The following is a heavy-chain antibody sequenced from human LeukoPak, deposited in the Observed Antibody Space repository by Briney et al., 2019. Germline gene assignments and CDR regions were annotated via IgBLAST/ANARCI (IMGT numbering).Heavy chain of an antibody. CDR3: ARLNSGYDWDYFDY. Sequence: GGSLRLSCAASGFTFSSYSMNWVRQAPGKGLEWVSYISSSSSTIYYADSVKGRFTISRDNAKNSLYLQMNSLRAEDTAVYYCARLNSGYDWDYFDYWGQGTLVSVSS. D-gene: IGHD5-12*01. CDR1: GFTFSSYS. V-gene: IGHV3-48*04. J-gene: IGHJ4*02. CDR2: ISSSSSTI.